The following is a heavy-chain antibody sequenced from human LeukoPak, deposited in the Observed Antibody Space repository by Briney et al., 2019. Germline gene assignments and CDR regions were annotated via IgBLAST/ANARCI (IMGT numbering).Heavy chain of an antibody. Sequence: AXVKVSCKASGYTFTGYYMHWVRQAPGQGLEWMGRINPNSGGTNYAQKFHGRVTMTRDTSSSTGYMELRRLRSDDTAVYYCASGETLIWGQGTKVTVSS. J-gene: IGHJ3*02. CDR1: GYTFTGYY. CDR2: INPNSGGT. CDR3: ASGETLI. V-gene: IGHV1-2*06.